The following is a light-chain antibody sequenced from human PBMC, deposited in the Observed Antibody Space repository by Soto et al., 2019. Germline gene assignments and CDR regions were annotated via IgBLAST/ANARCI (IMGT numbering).Light chain of an antibody. J-gene: IGKJ1*01. CDR1: QSVSSN. V-gene: IGKV3-15*01. Sequence: EIVMTQSPATLSVSPGERATLSCRASQSVSSNLAWYQQKPGQAPRLLIYGASTRATGIPARFSGSGSGTEFTLTISSLLSEDFAVYYCQQYNNWPRTFGQGTKEEIK. CDR2: GAS. CDR3: QQYNNWPRT.